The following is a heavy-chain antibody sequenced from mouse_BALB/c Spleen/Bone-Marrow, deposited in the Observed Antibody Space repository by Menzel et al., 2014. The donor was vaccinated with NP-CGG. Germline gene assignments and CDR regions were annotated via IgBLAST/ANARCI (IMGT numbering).Heavy chain of an antibody. CDR2: IYPGGGFP. Sequence: QVQLQQSGAELVRSGTSVKMSCKAAGYSFTNYWIGWVKQRPGYGLEWIGDIYPGGGFPNYNEKFKGKATLTADTSSSTAYMQLSSLTSEDSAIYHCARWDGNYGYAMDYWGQGTSVTVSS. CDR3: ARWDGNYGYAMDY. J-gene: IGHJ4*01. CDR1: GYSFTNYW. V-gene: IGHV1-63*02. D-gene: IGHD2-1*01.